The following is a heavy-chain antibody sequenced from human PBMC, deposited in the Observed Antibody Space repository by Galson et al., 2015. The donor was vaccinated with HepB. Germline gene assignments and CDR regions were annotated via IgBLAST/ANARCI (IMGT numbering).Heavy chain of an antibody. D-gene: IGHD3-22*01. CDR3: ARGGTMIVVVITLEFDY. Sequence: QSGAEVKKPGASVKVSCKASGYTFTSYYMHWVRQAPGQGLEWMGIINPSGGSTSYAQKFQGRVTMTRDTSTSTVYMELSSLRSEDTAVYYCARGGTMIVVVITLEFDYWGQGTLGTVSS. CDR1: GYTFTSYY. J-gene: IGHJ4*02. V-gene: IGHV1-46*01. CDR2: INPSGGST.